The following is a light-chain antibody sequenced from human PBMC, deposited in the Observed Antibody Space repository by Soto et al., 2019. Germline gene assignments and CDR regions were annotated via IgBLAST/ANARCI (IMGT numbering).Light chain of an antibody. CDR2: AAS. J-gene: IGKJ2*01. Sequence: EIVLTQSPGTLSLSPGERATLSCRASQSVSSSYLAWYQQKPGQAPRLLIYAASSRATGIPDRFSGSGSGTDFTLTISRLEPEDLAVYYCQQYCTLYTFGQGTKLEIK. V-gene: IGKV3-20*01. CDR3: QQYCTLYT. CDR1: QSVSSSY.